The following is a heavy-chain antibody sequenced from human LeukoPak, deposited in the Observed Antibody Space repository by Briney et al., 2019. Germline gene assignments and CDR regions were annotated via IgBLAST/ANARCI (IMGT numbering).Heavy chain of an antibody. Sequence: GGSLRLSCVASEFNFFSYGMQWVRQAPGKGLVWVSRIFTDGSTTSYADSVKGRFTISRDDAKNTLYLEMKSLRVEDTAVYYCARELPREVTLDYWGQGTLVTVSS. CDR2: IFTDGSTT. D-gene: IGHD2-21*02. CDR3: ARELPREVTLDY. CDR1: EFNFFSYG. V-gene: IGHV3-74*01. J-gene: IGHJ4*01.